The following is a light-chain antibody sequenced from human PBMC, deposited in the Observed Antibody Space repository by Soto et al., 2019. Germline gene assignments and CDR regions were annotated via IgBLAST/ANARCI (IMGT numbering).Light chain of an antibody. V-gene: IGLV2-14*03. J-gene: IGLJ1*01. CDR1: SSGVGGYNY. CDR2: DVS. CDR3: SSYTTSNTRQIV. Sequence: QSALTQPASVSGSPGQSITISCTGTSSGVGGYNYVSWYQHHPGKAPKLMIFDVSNRPSGVSNRFSGSKSGNTASLTISGLQPEDEAGYYCSSYTTSNTRQIVFGTGTKVTVL.